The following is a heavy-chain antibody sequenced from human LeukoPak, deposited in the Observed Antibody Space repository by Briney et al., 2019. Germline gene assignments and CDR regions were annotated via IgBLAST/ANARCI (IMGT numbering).Heavy chain of an antibody. V-gene: IGHV1-18*04. CDR3: AREANGGYGFDY. CDR1: GYTFTGYY. CDR2: ISAYNGNT. Sequence: GASVKVSCKASGYTFTGYYMHWVRQAPGQGLEWMGWISAYNGNTNYAQKLQGRVTMTTETSTNTVYMELRSLTSDDTAVYYCAREANGGYGFDYWGQGTVVTVSS. J-gene: IGHJ4*02. D-gene: IGHD5-12*01.